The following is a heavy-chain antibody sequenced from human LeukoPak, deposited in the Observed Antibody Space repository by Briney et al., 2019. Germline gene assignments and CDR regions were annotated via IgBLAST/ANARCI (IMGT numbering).Heavy chain of an antibody. CDR3: AGGEAVAGPHDY. CDR2: IYTSGST. D-gene: IGHD6-19*01. J-gene: IGHJ4*02. V-gene: IGHV4-4*07. CDR1: GGSISSYY. Sequence: SETLSLTCTVSGGSISSYYWSWIRQPAGKGLEWIGRIYTSGSTNYNPSLKSRVTMSVDTSKNQFSLKLSSVTAADTAVYYCAGGEAVAGPHDYWGQGTLVTVSS.